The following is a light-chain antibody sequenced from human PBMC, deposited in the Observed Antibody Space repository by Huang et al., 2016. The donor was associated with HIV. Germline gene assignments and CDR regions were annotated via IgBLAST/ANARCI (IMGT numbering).Light chain of an antibody. CDR3: QQYYTSPQT. Sequence: DIVMTQSPDSLAVSLGEAATLTCRSSQSVLSSATNKNYLAWFQQKSGQYPKFLMFWASTREAGVPYRFSGSGSGTHFTLTINNVKTEDVAIYYCQQYYTSPQTFGPGTRVEI. V-gene: IGKV4-1*01. CDR2: WAS. CDR1: QSVLSSATNKNY. J-gene: IGKJ1*01.